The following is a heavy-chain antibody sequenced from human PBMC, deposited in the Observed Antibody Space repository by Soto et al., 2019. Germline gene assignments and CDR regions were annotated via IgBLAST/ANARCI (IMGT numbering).Heavy chain of an antibody. CDR2: IYWDDDK. J-gene: IGHJ4*02. D-gene: IGHD3-3*01. CDR1: GFSRTTSGVG. CDR3: AHRVLRTVFGLVTTTAIYFDF. Sequence: QITLKESGPPVVKPTETLTLTCTFSGFSRTTSGVGVGWVRQSPGKAPEWLALIYWDDDKRYSTSLKSRLTITKDTSKNQVVLTMANVDPADTATYYCAHRVLRTVFGLVTTTAIYFDFWGQGTPVVVSS. V-gene: IGHV2-5*02.